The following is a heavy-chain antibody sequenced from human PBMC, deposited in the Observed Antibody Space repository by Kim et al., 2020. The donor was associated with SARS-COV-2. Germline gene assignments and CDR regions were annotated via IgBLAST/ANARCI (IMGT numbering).Heavy chain of an antibody. V-gene: IGHV3-33*01. D-gene: IGHD6-6*01. Sequence: YYADSVEGRFTISRDNSKNTLYLQMNSLRAEDTAVYYCARDITSRYLDYWGQGTLVMVSS. CDR3: ARDITSRYLDY. J-gene: IGHJ4*02.